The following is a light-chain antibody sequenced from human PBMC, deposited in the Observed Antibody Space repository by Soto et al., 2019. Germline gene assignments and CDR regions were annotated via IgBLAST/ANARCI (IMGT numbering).Light chain of an antibody. CDR2: RAS. J-gene: IGKJ1*01. CDR3: HHSYNAPWT. Sequence: EIQMTQSPSSLSASVGDRVTITCRASQSIRSYLNWYQQKPGKAPKLLISRASSLHSGVPSRFSGSGSGTDFTLTISSLQPEDFAAYYCHHSYNAPWTFGQGTKVDIK. V-gene: IGKV1-39*01. CDR1: QSIRSY.